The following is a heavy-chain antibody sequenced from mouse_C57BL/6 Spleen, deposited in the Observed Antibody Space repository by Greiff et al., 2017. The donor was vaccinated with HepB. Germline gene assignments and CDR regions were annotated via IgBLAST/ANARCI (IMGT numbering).Heavy chain of an antibody. V-gene: IGHV3-6*01. CDR2: ISYDGSN. J-gene: IGHJ4*01. Sequence: ESGPGLVKPSQSLSLTCSVTGYSITSGYYWNWIRQFPGNKLEWMGYISYDGSNNYNPSLKNRISITRDTSKNQFFLKLNSVTTEDTATFYCARVAEYYAMDYWGQGTSVTVSS. CDR3: ARVAEYYAMDY. CDR1: GYSITSGYY.